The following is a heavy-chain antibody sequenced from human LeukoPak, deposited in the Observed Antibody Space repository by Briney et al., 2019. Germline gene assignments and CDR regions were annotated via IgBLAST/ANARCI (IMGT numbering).Heavy chain of an antibody. J-gene: IGHJ6*02. V-gene: IGHV4-59*01. Sequence: SETLSLTCTVSGGSISSYYWSWIRQPPGKGLEWIGYIYYCGSTNYNPSLKSRVTISVDTSKNQFSLKLSSVTAADTAVYYCARDRSGYDSSGYYYYYYGMDVWGQGTTVTVSS. CDR2: IYYCGST. CDR3: ARDRSGYDSSGYYYYYYGMDV. D-gene: IGHD3-22*01. CDR1: GGSISSYY.